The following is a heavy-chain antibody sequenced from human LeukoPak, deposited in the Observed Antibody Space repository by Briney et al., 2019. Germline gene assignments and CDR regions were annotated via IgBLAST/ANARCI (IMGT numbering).Heavy chain of an antibody. J-gene: IGHJ6*03. Sequence: PSETLSLTCAVYGGSFSGYYWTWIRQSPGKGLEWIGEINPSGSTYYNPSLKSRLTISRDTSKNQFSLRLSSVTAADTAVYYCARGRQEIXMILVVMTGVSYYLDVWGKGTTVTVS. CDR2: INPSGST. D-gene: IGHD3-22*01. V-gene: IGHV4-34*01. CDR1: GGSFSGYY. CDR3: ARGRQEIXMILVVMTGVSYYLDV.